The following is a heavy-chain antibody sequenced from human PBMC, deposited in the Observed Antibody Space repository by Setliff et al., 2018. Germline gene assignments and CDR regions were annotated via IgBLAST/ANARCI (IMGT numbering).Heavy chain of an antibody. CDR2: IHYSGNT. Sequence: SETLSLTCTVSGGSISSYYWSWIRQPPGKGLEWIGYIHYSGNTNYNPSLKSRVTISFNTSKNQFSLKLSSVTAADTAVYYCASLPYYDSSGYSLSYYWGQGTLVTVSS. CDR3: ASLPYYDSSGYSLSYY. J-gene: IGHJ4*02. V-gene: IGHV4-59*08. D-gene: IGHD3-22*01. CDR1: GGSISSYY.